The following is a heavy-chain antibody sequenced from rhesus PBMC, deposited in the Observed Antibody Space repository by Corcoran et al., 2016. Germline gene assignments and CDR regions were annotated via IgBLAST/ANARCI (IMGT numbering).Heavy chain of an antibody. J-gene: IGHJ4*01. CDR1: GVSVRSYW. V-gene: IGHV4-173*01. D-gene: IGHD1-44*01. Sequence: QLQLQESGPGLVKPSDTLSLTCAVPGVSVRSYWWICTRLIRQLPGTGLEWIGRISGGDENTSYNPTLQRQVTISTDTSKNQLPLNLISVTAADTAVYYCARDYGNYMDFFDCWGQGVLVTVSS. CDR2: ISGGDENT. CDR3: ARDYGNYMDFFDC.